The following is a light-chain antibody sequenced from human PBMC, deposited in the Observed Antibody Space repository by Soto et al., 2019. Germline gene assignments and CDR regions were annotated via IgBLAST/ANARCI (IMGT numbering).Light chain of an antibody. CDR2: EVS. CDR3: SSYAGSNNVV. CDR1: SSDVGGYNY. J-gene: IGLJ2*01. V-gene: IGLV2-8*01. Sequence: QSVLTQPPSASGSPGQSVTISCTGTSSDVGGYNYVSWYQQHPGKAPKLTIYEVSKRPSGVPERFTGSKSGNTASLTVSGLQAEDEADYYCSSYAGSNNVVFGGGTKLAVL.